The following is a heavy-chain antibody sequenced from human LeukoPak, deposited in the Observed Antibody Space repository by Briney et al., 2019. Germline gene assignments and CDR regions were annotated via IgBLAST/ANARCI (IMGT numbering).Heavy chain of an antibody. CDR3: ARQGYTVSYYFLDY. V-gene: IGHV4-4*07. D-gene: IGHD1-26*01. CDR2: IYSTGST. Sequence: PSETLSLTCDVSGGSVRSYWWGWVRQPAGKGLECLGRIYSTGSTRFNPSLKSRLTLSIDTSTNQFSLTLTSVTAADTAVYFCARQGYTVSYYFLDYWSQGTLVTVSS. J-gene: IGHJ4*02. CDR1: GGSVRSYW.